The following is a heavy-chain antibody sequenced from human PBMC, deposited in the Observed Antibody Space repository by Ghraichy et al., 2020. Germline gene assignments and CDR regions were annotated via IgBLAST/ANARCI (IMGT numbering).Heavy chain of an antibody. CDR3: ARFLSPHIVGDLTGYFIRFIGRPDYYYGMDV. J-gene: IGHJ6*02. V-gene: IGHV1-8*01. D-gene: IGHD3-9*01. CDR2: MNPNSGNT. Sequence: ASVKVSCKASGYTFTSYDINWVRQATGQGLEWMGWMNPNSGNTGYAQKFQGRVTMTRNTTISTAYMELSSLRSEDTAVYYCARFLSPHIVGDLTGYFIRFIGRPDYYYGMDVWGQGTTVTVSS. CDR1: GYTFTSYD.